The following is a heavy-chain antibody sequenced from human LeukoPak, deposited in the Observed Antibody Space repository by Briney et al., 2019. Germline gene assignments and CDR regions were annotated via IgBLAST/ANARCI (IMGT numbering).Heavy chain of an antibody. CDR2: ISGRRDST. CDR1: GFTFSSYG. V-gene: IGHV3-23*01. Sequence: GGSLRLSCAASGFTFSSYGMSWVRQAPGKGLEWVSTISGRRDSTSYADSVKGRFTISRDNSKNTLYLQMNSLRAEDAAVYYCAKAPVTTCSGAYCYPFDYWGQGTLVTVSS. J-gene: IGHJ4*02. D-gene: IGHD2-15*01. CDR3: AKAPVTTCSGAYCYPFDY.